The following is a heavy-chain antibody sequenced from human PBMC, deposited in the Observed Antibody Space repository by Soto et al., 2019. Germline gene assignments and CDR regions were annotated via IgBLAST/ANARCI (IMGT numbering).Heavy chain of an antibody. CDR1: GFTFSSYA. Sequence: EVQLLKSGGGLAQPGGSLRLSCAASGFTFSSYAMTWVRQAPGKGLEWVSTISSSGGSTYYADSVEGRFTISRDNSKNTLYLQMNSLRAEDTGVYYCVKEWSDARTREKCGLVDYWGQGTLVTVSS. V-gene: IGHV3-23*01. CDR3: VKEWSDARTREKCGLVDY. J-gene: IGHJ4*02. D-gene: IGHD2-8*01. CDR2: ISSSGGST.